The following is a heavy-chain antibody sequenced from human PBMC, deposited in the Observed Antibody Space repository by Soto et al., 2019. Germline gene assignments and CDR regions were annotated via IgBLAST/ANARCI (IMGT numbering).Heavy chain of an antibody. V-gene: IGHV5-51*01. CDR1: GYTFSKYW. CDR3: ARQGGEYNTMSDY. Sequence: PGECLKISGKGSGYTFSKYWIGWVRQTPGKGLEWMGMIYPGDSDARYSPSFQGQVTFSVDKSINTAYLQWNSLKASDTAMYYCARQGGEYNTMSDYWGQGTLVTVSS. CDR2: IYPGDSDA. J-gene: IGHJ4*02. D-gene: IGHD3-10*01.